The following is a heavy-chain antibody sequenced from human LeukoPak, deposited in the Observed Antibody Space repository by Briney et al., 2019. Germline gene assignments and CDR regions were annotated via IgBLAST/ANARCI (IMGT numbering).Heavy chain of an antibody. CDR2: MKTKTNGGTT. Sequence: AGSLRLSCAASGFTLSNAWMSWVRQAPGKGLEWVGRMKTKTNGGTTDYAASVKGRFTISRDDSKNTLDLQMNSLKTEDTAVYYCTTVTMDSSGWYSDYWGQGTLVTVSS. J-gene: IGHJ4*02. D-gene: IGHD6-19*01. CDR3: TTVTMDSSGWYSDY. V-gene: IGHV3-15*01. CDR1: GFTLSNAW.